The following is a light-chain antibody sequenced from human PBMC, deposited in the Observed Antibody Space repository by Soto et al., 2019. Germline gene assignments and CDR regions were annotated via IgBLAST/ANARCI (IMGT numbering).Light chain of an antibody. CDR1: SSDVGGYNY. J-gene: IGLJ2*01. V-gene: IGLV2-14*03. CDR2: DVS. CDR3: TSYTSSSTRGV. Sequence: QSALTQPASVSGSPGQSITISCTGTSSDVGGYNYVAWYQQHPGKAPKLMIYDVSSRPSGVSNRFSGSKYGNTASLTISGLQAEDEADYYCTSYTSSSTRGVFGGGTQLTVL.